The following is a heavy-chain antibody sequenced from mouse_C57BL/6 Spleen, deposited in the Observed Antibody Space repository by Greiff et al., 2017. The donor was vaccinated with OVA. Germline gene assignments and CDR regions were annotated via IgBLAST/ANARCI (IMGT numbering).Heavy chain of an antibody. Sequence: VQLQQSGPELVKPGASVKISCKASGYAFSSSWMNWVKQRPGKGLEWIGRIYPGDGDTNYNGKFKGKATLTADKSSSTAYMQLSSLTSEDSAVYFCARVGLPYFDYWGQGTTLTVSS. V-gene: IGHV1-82*01. D-gene: IGHD2-4*01. J-gene: IGHJ2*01. CDR1: GYAFSSSW. CDR2: IYPGDGDT. CDR3: ARVGLPYFDY.